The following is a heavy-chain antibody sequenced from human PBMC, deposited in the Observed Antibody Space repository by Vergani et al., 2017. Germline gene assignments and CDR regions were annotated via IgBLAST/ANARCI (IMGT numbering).Heavy chain of an antibody. J-gene: IGHJ4*02. D-gene: IGHD6-13*01. CDR1: GGSISSYY. V-gene: IGHV4-59*12. Sequence: QVQLQESGPGLVKPSETLSLTCTVSGGSISSYYWSWIRQPPGKGLEWIGYIYYSGSTNYNPSLKSRVTISVDTSKNQFSLKLNSVTAADTAVYYCARLAAAGNFDYWGQGTPVTVSS. CDR2: IYYSGST. CDR3: ARLAAAGNFDY.